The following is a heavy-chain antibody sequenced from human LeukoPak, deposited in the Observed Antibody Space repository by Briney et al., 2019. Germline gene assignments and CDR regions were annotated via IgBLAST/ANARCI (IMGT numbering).Heavy chain of an antibody. V-gene: IGHV3-21*01. CDR3: ARGGRYCSSTSCYSGNWFDP. Sequence: GGSLRLSCAASGFTFSSYSMNWVRQAPGKGLEWVSSISSSSSYIYYADSVKGRFTISRDNAKNSLYLQMNSLRAEDTAVYYCARGGRYCSSTSCYSGNWFDPWGQGTLVTVSS. D-gene: IGHD2-2*02. CDR2: ISSSSSYI. J-gene: IGHJ5*02. CDR1: GFTFSSYS.